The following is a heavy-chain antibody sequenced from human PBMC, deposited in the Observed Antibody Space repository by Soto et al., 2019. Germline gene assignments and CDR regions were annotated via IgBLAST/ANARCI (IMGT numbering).Heavy chain of an antibody. CDR2: INHSGST. Sequence: SETLSLTCAVYGGPFSGYYWSWIRQPPGKGLEWIGEINHSGSTNYNPSLKSRVTISVDTSKNQFSLKLSSVTAADTAVYYCARGNRVVVPAAIPWFDPWGQGTLVTVSS. V-gene: IGHV4-34*01. J-gene: IGHJ5*02. CDR3: ARGNRVVVPAAIPWFDP. D-gene: IGHD2-2*01. CDR1: GGPFSGYY.